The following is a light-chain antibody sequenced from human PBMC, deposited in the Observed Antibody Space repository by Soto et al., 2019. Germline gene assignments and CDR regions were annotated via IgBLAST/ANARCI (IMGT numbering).Light chain of an antibody. J-gene: IGLJ2*01. V-gene: IGLV2-11*01. Sequence: QSVLTQPRSVSGSPGQSVTISCTGTINDVGSYNYVSWYQQHPGKAPKLMIYDVNKRSSGVPDRFSGSKSGNTASLTISGLQAEDEADYYCCSYAGSYTVVFGGGTKVTVL. CDR3: CSYAGSYTVV. CDR2: DVN. CDR1: INDVGSYNY.